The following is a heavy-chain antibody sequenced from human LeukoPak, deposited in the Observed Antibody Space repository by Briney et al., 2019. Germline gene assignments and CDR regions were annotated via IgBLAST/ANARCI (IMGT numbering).Heavy chain of an antibody. Sequence: GGSLRLSCAASGFTVSGNCMSWVRQAPGKGLEWLSVIHRGGNTYYADSVKGRSTISRDSSKNTVFLQMDSLRAEDTAVYYCARDPGYGLGVDYGDYWGQGTLVTVSS. CDR2: IHRGGNT. CDR1: GFTVSGNC. D-gene: IGHD3-10*01. CDR3: ARDPGYGLGVDYGDY. V-gene: IGHV3-66*01. J-gene: IGHJ4*02.